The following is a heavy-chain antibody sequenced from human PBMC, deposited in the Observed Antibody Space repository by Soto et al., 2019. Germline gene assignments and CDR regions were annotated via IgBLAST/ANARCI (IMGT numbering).Heavy chain of an antibody. CDR1: GFTFSSYG. CDR2: IWYDGSNK. D-gene: IGHD3-16*01. Sequence: PGGSLRLSCAASGFTFSSYGMHWVRQAPGKGLEWVAVIWYDGSNKYYADSVKGRFTISRDNSKNTLYLQMNSLRAEDTAVYYCARDHHYDYIWGVEPPWFDPWGQGTLVTVSS. CDR3: ARDHHYDYIWGVEPPWFDP. V-gene: IGHV3-33*01. J-gene: IGHJ5*02.